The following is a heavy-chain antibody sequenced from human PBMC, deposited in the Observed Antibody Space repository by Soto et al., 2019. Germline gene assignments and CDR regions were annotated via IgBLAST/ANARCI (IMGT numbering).Heavy chain of an antibody. D-gene: IGHD3-9*01. Sequence: SLRLSCAASGFTFTRYSMNWVRQAPGKGLEWVAVISYDGSNKYYADSVKGRFTISRDNSKNTLYLQMNSLRAEDTAVYYCAKALLRYFDWLQPFDCWGQGTLVTVSS. CDR2: ISYDGSNK. V-gene: IGHV3-30*18. J-gene: IGHJ4*02. CDR3: AKALLRYFDWLQPFDC. CDR1: GFTFTRYS.